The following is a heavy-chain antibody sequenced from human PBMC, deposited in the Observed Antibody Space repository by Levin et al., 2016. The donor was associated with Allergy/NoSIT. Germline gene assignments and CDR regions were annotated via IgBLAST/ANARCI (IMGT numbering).Heavy chain of an antibody. Sequence: GGSLRLSCAASGFTSSSYAMSWVRQAPGKGLEWVSAISGRGDITYYAGSVKGRFTISRDNSKNTLYLQMNSLRAEDTAIYYCAKEAAASYYYYYYGMDVWGQGTTVTVSS. CDR3: AKEAAASYYYYYYGMDV. CDR1: GFTSSSYA. J-gene: IGHJ6*02. V-gene: IGHV3-23*01. D-gene: IGHD6-25*01. CDR2: ISGRGDIT.